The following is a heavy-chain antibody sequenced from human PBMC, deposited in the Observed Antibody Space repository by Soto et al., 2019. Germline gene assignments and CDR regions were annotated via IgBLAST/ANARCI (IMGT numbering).Heavy chain of an antibody. D-gene: IGHD3-10*01. Sequence: QLVQSGAEVKKPGESLKISCKGSGYSFTTYWIGWVRQMPGKGLEYIGMIYPGDSDTRYSPSFRGQVTISVDKSSKIAHLQGSSLKASDTALYYCAKFARISGGGGVIDFWGQGTTLTVSS. CDR3: AKFARISGGGGVIDF. CDR1: GYSFTTYW. V-gene: IGHV5-51*01. CDR2: IYPGDSDT. J-gene: IGHJ6*02.